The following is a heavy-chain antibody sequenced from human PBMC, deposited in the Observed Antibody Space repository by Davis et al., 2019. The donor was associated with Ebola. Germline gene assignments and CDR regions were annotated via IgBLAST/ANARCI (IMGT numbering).Heavy chain of an antibody. CDR3: ARDPDY. Sequence: ESLKISCAVYGGSFSGYYWSWIRQPPGKGLEWIGEINHSGSTNYNPSLMSRVTISVDTSKNPFSLKLGSVTAADTAVYYCARDPDYWGQGTLVTVSS. V-gene: IGHV4-34*01. CDR2: INHSGST. J-gene: IGHJ4*02. CDR1: GGSFSGYY.